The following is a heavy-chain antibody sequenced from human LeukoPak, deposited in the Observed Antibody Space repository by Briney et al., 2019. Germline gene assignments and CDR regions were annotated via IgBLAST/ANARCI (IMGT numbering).Heavy chain of an antibody. D-gene: IGHD6-13*01. V-gene: IGHV3-48*03. CDR3: ARGWVYFDY. CDR2: ISSSGSTI. CDR1: GFTFRSSE. J-gene: IGHJ4*02. Sequence: PGGSLRLSCAASGFTFRSSEMNWVRQAPGKGLEWVSSISSSGSTIYYADSVKGRFTISRDNAKNSLYLQMNSLRAEDTAVYYCARGWVYFDYWGQGTLVTVSS.